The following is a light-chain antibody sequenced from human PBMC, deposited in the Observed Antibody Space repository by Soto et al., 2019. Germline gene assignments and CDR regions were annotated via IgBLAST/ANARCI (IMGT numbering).Light chain of an antibody. CDR2: GAS. CDR1: QSVTSNY. J-gene: IGKJ2*01. Sequence: ENVLTQSPGTLSLSPGERATLSCRASQSVTSNYLAWYQQKPAQAPMLLIYGASSRATGIPDRFSGSGSGTDFTLTISRLEPEDFAVYYCQQYGSSPYTFGHGAKLAI. CDR3: QQYGSSPYT. V-gene: IGKV3-20*01.